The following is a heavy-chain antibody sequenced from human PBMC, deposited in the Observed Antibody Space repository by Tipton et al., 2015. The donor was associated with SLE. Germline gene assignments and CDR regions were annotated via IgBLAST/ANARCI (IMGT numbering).Heavy chain of an antibody. CDR2: INHSGST. J-gene: IGHJ4*02. CDR3: ARRGVDTAMAYYFDY. V-gene: IGHV4-34*01. Sequence: TLSLTCAVYGGSFSGYYWSWIRQPPGKGLEWIGEINHSGSTNYNPSLKSRVTISVDTSKNQFSLKLSSVTAADTAVYYCARRGVDTAMAYYFDYWGQGTLDTVSS. CDR1: GGSFSGYY. D-gene: IGHD5-18*01.